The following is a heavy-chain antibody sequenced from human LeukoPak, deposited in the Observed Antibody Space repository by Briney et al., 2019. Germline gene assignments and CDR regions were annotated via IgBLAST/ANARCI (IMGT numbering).Heavy chain of an antibody. J-gene: IGHJ4*02. D-gene: IGHD3-10*01. V-gene: IGHV1-8*02. CDR2: MNPNSGNI. Sequence: ASVKVSCKASGYTFTSYDINWVRQATGQGLEWMGWMNPNSGNIGYAQKFQGRVTMTTDTSTSTAYMELRSLRSDDTAVYYCARVLLWFGESLAQYFDYWGQGTLVTVSS. CDR1: GYTFTSYD. CDR3: ARVLLWFGESLAQYFDY.